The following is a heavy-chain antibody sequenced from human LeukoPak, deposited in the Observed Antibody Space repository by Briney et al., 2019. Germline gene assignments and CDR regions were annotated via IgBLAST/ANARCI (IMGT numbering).Heavy chain of an antibody. CDR2: IKEDGSEK. V-gene: IGHV3-7*01. Sequence: GGSLRLSCAASGFTSSSYWMSWVRQAPGKGLEWVANIKEDGSEKYYMDSVKGRFTISRDNAKNSLYLQMNSLRAEDTAVYYCARPAYPRHDSSGYYLEWGQGTLVTVSS. D-gene: IGHD3-22*01. CDR3: ARPAYPRHDSSGYYLE. CDR1: GFTSSSYW. J-gene: IGHJ4*02.